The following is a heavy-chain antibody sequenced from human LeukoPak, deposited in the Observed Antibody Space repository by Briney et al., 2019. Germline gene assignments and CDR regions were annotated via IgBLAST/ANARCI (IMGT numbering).Heavy chain of an antibody. Sequence: GGSLRLSCAASGFTLTTNYMTWVRQAPGKGLEWVSVIYISGNTYYTDSVKGRFTISRDNSKNTLYLQMNSLRPEDTAVYYCARDHMRGYIFMDVWGKGTTVTVPS. V-gene: IGHV3-66*03. CDR1: GFTLTTNY. CDR3: ARDHMRGYIFMDV. D-gene: IGHD3-3*01. J-gene: IGHJ6*03. CDR2: IYISGNT.